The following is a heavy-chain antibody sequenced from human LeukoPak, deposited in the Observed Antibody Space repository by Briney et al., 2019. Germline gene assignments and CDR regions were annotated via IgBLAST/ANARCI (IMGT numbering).Heavy chain of an antibody. J-gene: IGHJ2*01. CDR3: ARQPPGSSYGYRVYWYFDL. D-gene: IGHD5-18*01. Sequence: PSETLCLTCTVYGGSFSGYYWNWIRQPPGKGLEWIGEIDHSGSTNYNPSLKSRVTFSVDTSKNQFSLKLTSVTAADTAMYYCARQPPGSSYGYRVYWYFDLWGRGTLVTVSS. CDR2: IDHSGST. CDR1: GGSFSGYY. V-gene: IGHV4-34*01.